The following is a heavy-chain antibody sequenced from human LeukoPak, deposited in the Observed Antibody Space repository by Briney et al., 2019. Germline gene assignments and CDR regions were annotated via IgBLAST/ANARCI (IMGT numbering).Heavy chain of an antibody. V-gene: IGHV3-23*01. D-gene: IGHD3-3*01. J-gene: IGHJ4*02. Sequence: GGSLRLSCAASGLTFSTQAMSWVRQATGKGLEWVSSISDSSSGIYYADSVKGRFTISRDNYKSTLFLDMNSLRVEDTAIYYCASSYYNFWSGFANWGQGTLVSVSS. CDR1: GLTFSTQA. CDR3: ASSYYNFWSGFAN. CDR2: ISDSSSGI.